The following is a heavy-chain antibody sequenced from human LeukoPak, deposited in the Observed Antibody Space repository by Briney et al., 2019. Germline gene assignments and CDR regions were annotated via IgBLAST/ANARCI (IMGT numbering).Heavy chain of an antibody. J-gene: IGHJ6*02. Sequence: SQTLSLTCAISGDSISSNSAAWNWIRQSPSRGLEWLGRTYYRSKWYNDYAVSVKSRIIINPATSRDQFSLQLNSLTPEDTAVYYCARDPAAAGHYYYYGLDVWGQGTTVTAFS. D-gene: IGHD6-13*01. V-gene: IGHV6-1*01. CDR3: ARDPAAAGHYYYYGLDV. CDR1: GDSISSNSAA. CDR2: TYYRSKWYN.